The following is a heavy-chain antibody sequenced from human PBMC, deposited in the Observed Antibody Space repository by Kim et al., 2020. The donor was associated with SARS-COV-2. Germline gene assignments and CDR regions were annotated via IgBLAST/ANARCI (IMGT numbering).Heavy chain of an antibody. V-gene: IGHV3-30*04. D-gene: IGHD3-22*01. CDR1: GFTFSSYA. Sequence: GESLRLSCAASGFTFSSYAMHWVRQAPGKGLEWVAVISYDGSNKYYADSVKGRFTISRDNSKNTLYLQMNSLRAEDTAVYYCARGYYDSSGYVDYWGQGTLVTVSS. J-gene: IGHJ4*02. CDR3: ARGYYDSSGYVDY. CDR2: ISYDGSNK.